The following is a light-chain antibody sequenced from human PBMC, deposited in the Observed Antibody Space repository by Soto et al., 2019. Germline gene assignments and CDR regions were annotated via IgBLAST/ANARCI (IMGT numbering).Light chain of an antibody. CDR2: DVS. CDR1: QGVSPY. Sequence: ESMLTQSPATLSLSPGERATLSCRASQGVSPYVAWYQQRPGQAPRLLIYDVSTRATGIPARFSGSGSGTDFTLTISRLEPEDFAVYYCQQYGGSPRTFGQGTKVDI. CDR3: QQYGGSPRT. V-gene: IGKV3-11*01. J-gene: IGKJ1*01.